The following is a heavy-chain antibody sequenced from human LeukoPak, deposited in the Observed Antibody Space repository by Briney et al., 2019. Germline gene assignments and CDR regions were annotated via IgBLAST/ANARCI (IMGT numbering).Heavy chain of an antibody. Sequence: PGGSLRLSCAASGFTFSSYWTSWVRQAPGKGLEWVANIKQDGSEKHYVDSVKGRFTISRDNAKNSLYLQMNSLRAEDTAVYYCARGDITMIVVLGYYFDYLGQGTLVTVSS. J-gene: IGHJ4*02. CDR2: IKQDGSEK. CDR3: ARGDITMIVVLGYYFDY. V-gene: IGHV3-7*01. D-gene: IGHD3-22*01. CDR1: GFTFSSYW.